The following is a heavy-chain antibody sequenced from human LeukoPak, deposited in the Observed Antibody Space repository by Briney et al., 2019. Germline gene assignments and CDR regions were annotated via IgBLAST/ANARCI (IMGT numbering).Heavy chain of an antibody. CDR3: ARSMVRGVSPGTSFFDY. CDR2: INPSGGST. V-gene: IGHV1-46*01. CDR1: GYTFTSYY. D-gene: IGHD3-10*01. Sequence: ASVKVSCKAFGYTFTSYYMHWVRQAPGQGLEWMGIINPSGGSTSYAQKFQGRVTMTRDTSTSTVYMELSSLRSEDTAVYYCARSMVRGVSPGTSFFDYWGQGTLVTVSS. J-gene: IGHJ4*02.